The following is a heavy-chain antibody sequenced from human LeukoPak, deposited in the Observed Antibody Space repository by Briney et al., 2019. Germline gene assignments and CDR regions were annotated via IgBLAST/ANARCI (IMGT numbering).Heavy chain of an antibody. CDR3: ARALNRNYYYYYMDV. J-gene: IGHJ6*03. CDR2: IYYSGST. Sequence: SETLSLTCTVSGGPISSYYWSWIRQPPGKGLEWIGYIYYSGSTNYNPSLKSRVTISVDTSKNQFSLKLSSVTAADTAVYYCARALNRNYYYYYMDVWGKGTTVTISS. D-gene: IGHD1-14*01. V-gene: IGHV4-59*01. CDR1: GGPISSYY.